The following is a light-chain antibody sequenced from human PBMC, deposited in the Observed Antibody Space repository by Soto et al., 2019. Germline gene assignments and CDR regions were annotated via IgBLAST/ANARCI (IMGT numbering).Light chain of an antibody. J-gene: IGKJ1*01. Sequence: ETVLTQSPATLSLSPGERATLSCRASQSVSSYFAWYQQKPGQAPRLLIYDTSNRATGIAARFSGGRSGTDFTLNISSLEPEDFAVYYCQQRSNWPPSWTFGQGTKVEIK. CDR1: QSVSSY. CDR2: DTS. V-gene: IGKV3-11*01. CDR3: QQRSNWPPSWT.